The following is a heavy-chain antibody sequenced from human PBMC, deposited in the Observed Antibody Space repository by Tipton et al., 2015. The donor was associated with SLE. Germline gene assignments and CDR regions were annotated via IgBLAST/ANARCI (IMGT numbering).Heavy chain of an antibody. D-gene: IGHD3-22*01. CDR3: ARERSITMIVGVEYMDV. CDR1: GYTFTSYG. CDR2: ISAYNGNT. Sequence: QVQLVQSGAEVKKPGASVKVSCKASGYTFTSYGISWVRQAPGQGLEWMGWISAYNGNTNYAQKLQGRVTMTTDTSTSTAYVELRSLRSDDTAVYYCARERSITMIVGVEYMDVWGKGTTVSVSS. J-gene: IGHJ6*03. V-gene: IGHV1-18*04.